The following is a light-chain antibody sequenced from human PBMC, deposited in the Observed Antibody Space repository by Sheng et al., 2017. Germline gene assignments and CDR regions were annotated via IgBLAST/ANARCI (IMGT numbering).Light chain of an antibody. V-gene: IGLV3-19*01. CDR1: ILRDYY. J-gene: IGLJ1*01. CDR2: GIN. CDR3: NSRDTGDVHRYV. Sequence: SSELTQDPAVSVALGQTVRITCQGDILRDYYANWYQQKPGQAPVLVIYGINNRPSGIRPSGIPTRFSGSNSGSTASLTITGAQAEDEADYYCNSRDTGDVHRYVFGTGTKVTVL.